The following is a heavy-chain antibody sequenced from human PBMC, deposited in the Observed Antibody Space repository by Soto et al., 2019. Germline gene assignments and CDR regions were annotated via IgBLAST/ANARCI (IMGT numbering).Heavy chain of an antibody. D-gene: IGHD4-17*01. CDR3: ARHPTRSLYGDYVRRYYYYGMDV. CDR2: IYPGDSDT. J-gene: IGHJ6*02. V-gene: IGHV5-51*01. Sequence: PGEPLKISCKGSGYSFTSYWIGWVRQMPGKGLEWMGIIYPGDSDTRYSPSFQGQVTISADKSISTAYLQWSSLKASDTAMYYCARHPTRSLYGDYVRRYYYYGMDVWGQGTTVTVSS. CDR1: GYSFTSYW.